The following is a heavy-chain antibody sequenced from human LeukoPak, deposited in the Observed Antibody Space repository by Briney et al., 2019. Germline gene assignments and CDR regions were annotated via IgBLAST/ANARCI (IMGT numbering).Heavy chain of an antibody. CDR3: AKASHRSSSWRN. D-gene: IGHD6-13*01. V-gene: IGHV3-23*01. Sequence: GGSLRLSCAASGFTFSSYAMSWVRQAPGKGLEWVSAISGSGGSTYYADSVKGRFTVSRDNSKNTLYLQMNSLRAEDTAVYYCAKASHRSSSWRNWGQGTLVTVSS. CDR2: ISGSGGST. J-gene: IGHJ4*02. CDR1: GFTFSSYA.